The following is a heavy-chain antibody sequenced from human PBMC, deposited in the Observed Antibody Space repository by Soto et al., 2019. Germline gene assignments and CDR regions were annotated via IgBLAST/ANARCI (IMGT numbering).Heavy chain of an antibody. Sequence: SETLSLTCTVSGGSISSYYWSWIRQPPGKGLEWIGYIYYSGSTNYNPSFKSRVTISEDTSKNQFSLKLSSVTAADAAVYYCARTNGSSWLFDYWGQGTLVTVSS. CDR1: GGSISSYY. CDR2: IYYSGST. V-gene: IGHV4-59*12. D-gene: IGHD6-13*01. CDR3: ARTNGSSWLFDY. J-gene: IGHJ4*02.